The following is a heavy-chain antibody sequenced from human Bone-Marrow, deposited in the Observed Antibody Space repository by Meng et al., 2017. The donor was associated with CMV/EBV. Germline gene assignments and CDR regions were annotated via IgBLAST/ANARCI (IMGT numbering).Heavy chain of an antibody. CDR1: GYTFTSYY. CDR3: ARDLVVPAATKDGRYYYYYYGRDV. V-gene: IGHV1-46*01. J-gene: IGHJ6*02. D-gene: IGHD2-2*01. Sequence: ASVKVSCKASGYTFTSYYMHWVRQAPGQGLEWMGIINPSGGSTSYAQKFQGRVTMTRDTSTSTVYMELSSLRSEDTAVYYCARDLVVPAATKDGRYYYYYYGRDVWGQGNTVNVYS. CDR2: INPSGGST.